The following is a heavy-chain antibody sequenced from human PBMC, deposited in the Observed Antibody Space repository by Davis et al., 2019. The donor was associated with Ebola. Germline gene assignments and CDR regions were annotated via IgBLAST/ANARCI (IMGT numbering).Heavy chain of an antibody. CDR2: ISSSSTNV. CDR3: ARGGRWYESLTEASLMDV. Sequence: GESLKISCAASGFKFGTYTMNWVRQAPGKGLEWISYISSSSTNVYYADSVKGRFTTSRDNAKNSLYLQMNSLRDEDTAGYYCARGGRWYESLTEASLMDVWGTGTTVTVSS. J-gene: IGHJ6*03. CDR1: GFKFGTYT. D-gene: IGHD3-9*01. V-gene: IGHV3-48*02.